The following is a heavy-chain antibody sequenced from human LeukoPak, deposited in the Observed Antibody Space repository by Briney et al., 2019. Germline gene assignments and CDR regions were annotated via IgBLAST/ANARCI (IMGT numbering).Heavy chain of an antibody. CDR3: ASLARMVVAASRRGGIDY. J-gene: IGHJ4*02. D-gene: IGHD2-15*01. V-gene: IGHV3-30-3*01. Sequence: GGSLRLSCAASGFTFSSYAMHWVRQAPGKGLEWVAVISYDGSNKYYADSVKGRFTISRDNSRNTLYLQMNSLRAEDTAVYYCASLARMVVAASRRGGIDYWGQGTLVTVSS. CDR2: ISYDGSNK. CDR1: GFTFSSYA.